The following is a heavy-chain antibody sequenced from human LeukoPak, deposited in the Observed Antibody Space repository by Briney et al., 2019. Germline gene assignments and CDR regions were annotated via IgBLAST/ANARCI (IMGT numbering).Heavy chain of an antibody. Sequence: GGSLRLSCAASGFTFSRHWMSWVRQTPGKGLERVAHMNQDGSTIYYVDSVKGRFTISRDNAKNSLCLQMTGLTVADTAVYYCARTVPGYPDDYFDYWGQGVLVTVSS. CDR2: MNQDGSTI. CDR3: ARTVPGYPDDYFDY. D-gene: IGHD6-19*01. J-gene: IGHJ4*02. V-gene: IGHV3-7*01. CDR1: GFTFSRHW.